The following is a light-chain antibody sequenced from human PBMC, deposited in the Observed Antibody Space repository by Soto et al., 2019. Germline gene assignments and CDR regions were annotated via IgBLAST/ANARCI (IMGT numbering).Light chain of an antibody. Sequence: DIVMTQSPDSLAVSLGERATINCKSSQSVLYSSNNKNYLAWYQQKPGQPPKLLIYWASTRESGVPDRFSGSGSGTDFTLTISSLQAEDVAVYYCQQYYSTPELAFGG. V-gene: IGKV4-1*01. J-gene: IGKJ4*01. CDR1: QSVLYSSNNKNY. CDR2: WAS. CDR3: QQYYSTPELA.